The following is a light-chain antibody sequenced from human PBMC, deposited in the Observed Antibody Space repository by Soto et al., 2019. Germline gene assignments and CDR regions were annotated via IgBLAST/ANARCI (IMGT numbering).Light chain of an antibody. CDR2: GAS. Sequence: EIVLTQSPGTLSLSPGERATLSCRASQSVSSSYLAWYQQKLGQAPRLLIYGASSRATDIPDRFSGSGSGTDFTLTISRLEPEDFAVYYCQQYGSSPRTFGQWTKVEIK. CDR1: QSVSSSY. V-gene: IGKV3-20*01. J-gene: IGKJ1*01. CDR3: QQYGSSPRT.